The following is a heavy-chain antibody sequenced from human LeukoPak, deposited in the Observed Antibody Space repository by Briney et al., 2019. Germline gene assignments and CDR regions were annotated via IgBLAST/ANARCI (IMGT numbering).Heavy chain of an antibody. V-gene: IGHV1-69*04. CDR3: ARDTPSSSWYGGFDP. J-gene: IGHJ5*02. CDR1: GGTFSSYA. D-gene: IGHD6-13*01. Sequence: ASVKVSCKASGGTFSSYAISWVRQAPAQGLEWMGRIIPILGIANYAQKFQGRVTITADKSTSTAYMELSSLRSEDTAVYYCARDTPSSSWYGGFDPWGQGTLVTVSS. CDR2: IIPILGIA.